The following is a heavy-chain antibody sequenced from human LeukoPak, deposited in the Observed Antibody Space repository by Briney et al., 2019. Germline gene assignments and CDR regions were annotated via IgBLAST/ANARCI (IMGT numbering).Heavy chain of an antibody. J-gene: IGHJ6*02. D-gene: IGHD3-10*01. CDR3: ARDPPVYGSGSRNPMYYYYGMGV. CDR2: INPNSGGT. CDR1: GYTFTGYY. V-gene: IGHV1-2*02. Sequence: ASVKVSCKASGYTFTGYYMHWVRQAPGQGLEWMGWINPNSGGTNYAQKFQGRVTMTRDTSISTAYMELSRLRSDDTAVYYCARDPPVYGSGSRNPMYYYYGMGVWGQGPTVTVSS.